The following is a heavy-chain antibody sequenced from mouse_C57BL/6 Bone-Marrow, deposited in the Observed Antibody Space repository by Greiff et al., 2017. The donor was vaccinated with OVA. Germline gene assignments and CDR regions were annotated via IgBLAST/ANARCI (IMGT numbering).Heavy chain of an antibody. D-gene: IGHD1-1*01. Sequence: DVQLVESGGGLVQPGGSLKLSCAASGFTFSDYYMYWVRQTPEKRLEWVAYISNGGGSTYYPDTVKGRFTISRDNAKNTLYLQMSRLKSGDTAMYYCARHVYYYGSSRPPYWYFEVWGTGTTVTVSS. CDR2: ISNGGGST. CDR1: GFTFSDYY. CDR3: ARHVYYYGSSRPPYWYFEV. J-gene: IGHJ1*03. V-gene: IGHV5-12*01.